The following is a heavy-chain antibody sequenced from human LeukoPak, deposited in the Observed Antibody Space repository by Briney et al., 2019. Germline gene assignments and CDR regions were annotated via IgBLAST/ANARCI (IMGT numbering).Heavy chain of an antibody. CDR2: IYYSGST. D-gene: IGHD4-17*01. V-gene: IGHV4-39*07. J-gene: IGHJ6*04. Sequence: PSGTLSLTCTVSGGSISSSSYYWGWIRQPPGKGLEWIGSIYYSGSTYYNPSLKGRVTISVDTSKNQFSLKLSSVTAADTAVYYCARDSGYGDYELAVWGKGTTVTISS. CDR1: GGSISSSSYY. CDR3: ARDSGYGDYELAV.